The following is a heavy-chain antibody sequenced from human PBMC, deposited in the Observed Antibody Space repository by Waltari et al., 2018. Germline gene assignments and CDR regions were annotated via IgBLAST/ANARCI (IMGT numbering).Heavy chain of an antibody. CDR2: IIPILGIA. Sequence: QVQLVQSGAEVKKPGSSVKVSCKASGGTFSSYTISWGRQAPGQGLEWMGRIIPILGIANYAQKCQGRVTITADKSTSTAYMELSSLRSEDTAVYYCASTVVAYNFDYWGQGTLVTVSS. V-gene: IGHV1-69*02. D-gene: IGHD2-2*01. CDR1: GGTFSSYT. J-gene: IGHJ4*02. CDR3: ASTVVAYNFDY.